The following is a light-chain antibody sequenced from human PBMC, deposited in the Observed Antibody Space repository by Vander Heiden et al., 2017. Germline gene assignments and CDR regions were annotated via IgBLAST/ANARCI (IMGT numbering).Light chain of an antibody. CDR2: GAS. CDR1: QSVNTNF. V-gene: IGKV3-20*01. Sequence: PGERATLSCRASQSVNTNFLAWYQQNPGQAPRLLMSGASSRATGVPDRFSGSGSGKDFTLIISRLESEDCAVYFCQQYGTSPVTFGQGTQLEIK. CDR3: QQYGTSPVT. J-gene: IGKJ5*01.